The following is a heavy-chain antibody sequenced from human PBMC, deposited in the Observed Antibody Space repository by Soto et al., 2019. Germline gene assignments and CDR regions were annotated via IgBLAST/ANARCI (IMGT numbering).Heavy chain of an antibody. CDR1: GYTLTEFS. Sequence: ASVKVSCKVSGYTLTEFSMHWVRQAPGKGLEWMGGFDPEDAETIYAQKFQGRVTMTEDTSTDTAYMELSSLRSEDTAVYYCATTLGSQLKNEYYGMDVWGQGNTVTGSS. CDR2: FDPEDAET. V-gene: IGHV1-24*01. CDR3: ATTLGSQLKNEYYGMDV. D-gene: IGHD2-2*01. J-gene: IGHJ6*02.